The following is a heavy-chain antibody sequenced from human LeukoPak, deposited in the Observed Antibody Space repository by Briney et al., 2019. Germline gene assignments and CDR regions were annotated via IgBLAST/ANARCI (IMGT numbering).Heavy chain of an antibody. V-gene: IGHV5-51*03. D-gene: IGHD6-13*01. CDR2: IYPDDSDT. CDR1: EYSFPNYC. J-gene: IGHJ4*02. CDR3: AIGRGGQQLGDY. Sequence: PGESLKISCKHSEYSFPNYCIGWVRQMPGKGLEWMGIIYPDDSDTRYSPSFQGQVTISADESISTAYLQWSSLKASDTAMYYCAIGRGGQQLGDYWGQGTLVTVSS.